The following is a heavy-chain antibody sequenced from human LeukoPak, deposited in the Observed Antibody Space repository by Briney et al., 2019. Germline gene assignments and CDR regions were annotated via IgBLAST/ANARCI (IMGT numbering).Heavy chain of an antibody. CDR2: IYPGDSDT. CDR1: GYSFTSYW. CDR3: ARLAMNDYVWGSYRYAHDAFDI. J-gene: IGHJ3*02. Sequence: GESLKISCKGSGYSFTSYWIGWVRQMPGKGLEWMGIIYPGDSDTIYSPSFQGQVTISADKSISTAYLQWSSLKASDTAMYYCARLAMNDYVWGSYRYAHDAFDIWGQGTMVTVSS. D-gene: IGHD3-16*02. V-gene: IGHV5-51*01.